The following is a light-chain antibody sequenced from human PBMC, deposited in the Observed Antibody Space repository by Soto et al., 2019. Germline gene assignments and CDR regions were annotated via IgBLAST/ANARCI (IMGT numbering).Light chain of an antibody. CDR3: QQRSNWPLT. CDR2: DAS. Sequence: EIVLTQSPATLSLSPVERATLSCRASRSVSSYLAWYQQKPGQAPRLLIYDASNRATGIPARFSGSGSGTDFTLTISSLEPEDFAVYYCQQRSNWPLTFGGGTKVDIK. J-gene: IGKJ4*01. CDR1: RSVSSY. V-gene: IGKV3-11*01.